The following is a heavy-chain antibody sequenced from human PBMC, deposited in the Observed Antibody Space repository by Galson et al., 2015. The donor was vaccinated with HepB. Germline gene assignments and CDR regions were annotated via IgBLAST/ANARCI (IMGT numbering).Heavy chain of an antibody. CDR3: ARDRGGSLDY. J-gene: IGHJ4*02. D-gene: IGHD1-26*01. CDR2: IYYSGST. V-gene: IGHV4-59*01. Sequence: ETLSLTCTVSGGSISSYYWSWIRQPPGKGLEWIGYIYYSGSTNYNPSLKSRVTISVDTSKNQFSLKLSSVTAADTAVYYCARDRGGSLDYWGQGTLVTVSS. CDR1: GGSISSYY.